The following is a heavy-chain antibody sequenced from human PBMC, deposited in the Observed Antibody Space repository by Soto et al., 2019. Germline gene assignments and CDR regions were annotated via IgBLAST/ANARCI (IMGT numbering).Heavy chain of an antibody. Sequence: QVQLVESGGGLVQPGGSLRLSCAASGFTFSDYYMSWIRQAPGKGLEWVSYISSRSSTIFYADSVKGRFTISRDNVKNSLYLQMNSLRAEDPAVYYCASGTNGAFFVYWGQGILVTVSS. CDR1: GFTFSDYY. D-gene: IGHD2-8*01. CDR3: ASGTNGAFFVY. J-gene: IGHJ4*02. CDR2: ISSRSSTI. V-gene: IGHV3-11*01.